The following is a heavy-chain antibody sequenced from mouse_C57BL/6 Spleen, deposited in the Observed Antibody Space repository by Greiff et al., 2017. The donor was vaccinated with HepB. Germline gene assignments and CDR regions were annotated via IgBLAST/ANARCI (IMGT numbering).Heavy chain of an antibody. CDR1: GFTFSDYY. J-gene: IGHJ4*01. CDR2: ISNGGGST. Sequence: EVQLQESGGGLVQPGGSLKLSCAASGFTFSDYYMYWVRQTPEKRLEWVAYISNGGGSTYYPDTVKGRFTISRDNAKNTLYLQMSRLKSEDTAMYYCARQSNYYAMDYWGQGTSVTVSS. D-gene: IGHD4-1*01. V-gene: IGHV5-12*01. CDR3: ARQSNYYAMDY.